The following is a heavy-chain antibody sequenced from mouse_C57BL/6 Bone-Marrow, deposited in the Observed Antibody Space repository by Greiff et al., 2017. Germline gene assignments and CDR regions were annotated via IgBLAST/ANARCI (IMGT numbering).Heavy chain of an antibody. J-gene: IGHJ3*01. V-gene: IGHV1-64*01. D-gene: IGHD1-1*01. CDR3: ARPGHYGSSSFAY. CDR2: IHPNSGST. CDR1: GYTFTSYW. Sequence: QVHVKQPGAELVKPGASVKLSCKASGYTFTSYWMHWVKQRPGQGLEWIGMIHPNSGSTNYNEKFKSKATLTVDKSSSTAYMQLSSLTSEDSAVYYCARPGHYGSSSFAYWGQGTLVTVSA.